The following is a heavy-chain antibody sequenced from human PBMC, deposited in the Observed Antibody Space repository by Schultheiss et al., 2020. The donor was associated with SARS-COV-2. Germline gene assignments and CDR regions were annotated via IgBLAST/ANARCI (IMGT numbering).Heavy chain of an antibody. D-gene: IGHD1-7*01. CDR3: ARGATTNYGDGMDV. CDR2: INPNSGGT. Sequence: GESLKISCKASGYTFTGYYMHWVRQAPGQGLEWMGRINPNSGGTNYAQKFQGRVTMTRDTSISTAYMELSSLRSEDTAVYYCARGATTNYGDGMDVWGQGTTVTVSS. J-gene: IGHJ6*02. CDR1: GYTFTGYY. V-gene: IGHV1-2*06.